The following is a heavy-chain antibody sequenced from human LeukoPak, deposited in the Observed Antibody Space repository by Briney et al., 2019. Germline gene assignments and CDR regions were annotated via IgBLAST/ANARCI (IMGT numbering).Heavy chain of an antibody. CDR3: SSLYYYDSSGYTIFDY. D-gene: IGHD3-22*01. Sequence: PGGSLRLSCAASGFTFSSYAMSWVRQAPGKGLEWVSAISGSGGSTYYADSVKGRFTTSRDNSKNTLYLQMNSLRAEDTAEYYCSSLYYYDSSGYTIFDYWGQGTLVTLSS. J-gene: IGHJ4*02. CDR2: ISGSGGST. V-gene: IGHV3-23*01. CDR1: GFTFSSYA.